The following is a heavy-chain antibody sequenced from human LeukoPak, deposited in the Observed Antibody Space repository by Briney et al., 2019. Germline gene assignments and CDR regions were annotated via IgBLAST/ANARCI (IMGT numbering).Heavy chain of an antibody. J-gene: IGHJ4*02. V-gene: IGHV3-23*01. Sequence: PGGSLRLSCAASGFTFSNAYMNWVRQAPGKGPEWVSLISGSAGSTYYADSVKGRFSISRDNSKNTMYLQMNSLRAEDTAVYYCAKGSGRGYSYGLEYWGQGTLVTVSS. CDR1: GFTFSNAY. CDR3: AKGSGRGYSYGLEY. CDR2: ISGSAGST. D-gene: IGHD5-18*01.